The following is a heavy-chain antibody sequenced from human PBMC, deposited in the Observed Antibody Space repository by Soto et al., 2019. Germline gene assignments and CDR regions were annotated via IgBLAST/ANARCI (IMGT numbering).Heavy chain of an antibody. CDR2: ISWNSGSI. CDR3: AKGRNDYGVFDY. CDR1: GFTFDDYA. J-gene: IGHJ4*02. Sequence: PGGSLRLSCAASGFTFDDYAMHWVRQAPGKGLEWVSGISWNSGSIGYADSVKGRFTISRDNAKNSLYLQMNSLRAEDTALYYCAKGRNDYGVFDYWGQGTLVTVSS. D-gene: IGHD4-17*01. V-gene: IGHV3-9*01.